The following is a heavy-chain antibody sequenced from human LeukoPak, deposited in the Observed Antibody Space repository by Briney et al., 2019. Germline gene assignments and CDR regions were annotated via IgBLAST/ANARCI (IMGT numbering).Heavy chain of an antibody. D-gene: IGHD6-19*01. CDR3: ARVPVAGKFDY. Sequence: ASVKVSCKASGYTFTSYYMHWVRQAPGQGLEWMGIINPSGGSTSYAQKLQGRVTMTRDTSTSTVYMELSSLRSEDTAVYYCARVPVAGKFDYWGQGTLVTVSS. CDR1: GYTFTSYY. V-gene: IGHV1-46*01. CDR2: INPSGGST. J-gene: IGHJ4*02.